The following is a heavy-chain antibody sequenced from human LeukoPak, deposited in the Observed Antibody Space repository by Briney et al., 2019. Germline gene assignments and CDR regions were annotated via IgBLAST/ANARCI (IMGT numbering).Heavy chain of an antibody. J-gene: IGHJ4*02. CDR3: TRHAAGGDTGGYPSDY. CDR2: IRNKANSHAA. V-gene: IGHV3-73*01. Sequence: GGSLRLSCVTSGFTFSGSAMHWVRQVSGEGLEWIGRIRNKANSHAALYAASVKGRFIISRDDSKNTAYLQMNSLKTEDTAMYYCTRHAAGGDTGGYPSDYWGQGTLVTVSS. CDR1: GFTFSGSA. D-gene: IGHD2-8*02.